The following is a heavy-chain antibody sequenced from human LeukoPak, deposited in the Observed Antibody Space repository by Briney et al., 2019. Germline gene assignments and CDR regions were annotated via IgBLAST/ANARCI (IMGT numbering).Heavy chain of an antibody. J-gene: IGHJ6*02. CDR2: MRYDGSNK. CDR1: GFGFSSYG. CDR3: ARVLLPLYGMDV. V-gene: IGHV3-30*02. Sequence: GGSLRLSCAAPGFGFSSYGMHWVRQAPGKGLEGVAFMRYDGSNKHYADSVKGRFTISRDNSKNTLYLQMDSLRVEDTAVYYCARVLLPLYGMDVWGQGTTVTVSS. D-gene: IGHD3-22*01.